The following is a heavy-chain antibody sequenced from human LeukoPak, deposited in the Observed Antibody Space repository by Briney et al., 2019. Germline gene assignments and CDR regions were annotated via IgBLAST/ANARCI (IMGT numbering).Heavy chain of an antibody. CDR2: IYYSGST. V-gene: IGHV4-59*08. D-gene: IGHD1-7*01. J-gene: IGHJ4*02. Sequence: SETLSLTCTVSGGSISSYYWSWMRQSPRKGLEWIGYIYYSGSTNYNPSLKSRVTISLDTSKNQFSLQLSSVTAADTAVYYCASTDWNYARWGQGILVTVSS. CDR3: ASTDWNYAR. CDR1: GGSISSYY.